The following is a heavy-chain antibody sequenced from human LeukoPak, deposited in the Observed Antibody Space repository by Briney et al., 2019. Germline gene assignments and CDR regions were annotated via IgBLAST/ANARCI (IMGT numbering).Heavy chain of an antibody. CDR1: GFNVSIDY. V-gene: IGHV3-66*01. Sequence: PGGSLRLSCAASGFNVSIDYMSWVRQAPGKGLEWVSVIYSSGSTHYADSVKGRFTISRDTSKNILYLQMNSLRAEDTAVYYCARDRRKIFDYWGQGTLVTVSS. CDR2: IYSSGST. CDR3: ARDRRKIFDY. J-gene: IGHJ4*02.